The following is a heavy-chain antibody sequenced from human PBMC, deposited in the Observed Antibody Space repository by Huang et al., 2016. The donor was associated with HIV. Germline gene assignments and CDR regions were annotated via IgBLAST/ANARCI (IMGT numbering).Heavy chain of an antibody. CDR2: ISGDNVST. V-gene: IGHV1-18*04. CDR1: GYKFHIYA. D-gene: IGHD3-16*01. CDR3: ARTKGEFDF. J-gene: IGHJ4*02. Sequence: QIHLVQSGPEVKQPGASVKVSCKASGYKFHIYAITWVRQTPGQGLEWMVWISGDNVSTRYAQKFQDILTMTTDVSTSTAYLELRRLRLDDTAVYYCARTKGEFDFWGQGALVTVSS.